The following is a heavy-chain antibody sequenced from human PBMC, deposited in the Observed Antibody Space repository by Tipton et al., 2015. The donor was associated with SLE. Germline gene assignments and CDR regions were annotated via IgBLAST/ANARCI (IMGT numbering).Heavy chain of an antibody. CDR3: AKRANH. CDR2: ISDSGGST. Sequence: SLRLSCTASGFTFSICAMSWVRQAPGKGLEWVSTISDSGGSTYHAASVKGRFTISRDNSKNTLYLQMNSLRGEDTAVYFCAKRANHWGQGTLVTVSS. V-gene: IGHV3-23*01. J-gene: IGHJ5*02. CDR1: GFTFSICA.